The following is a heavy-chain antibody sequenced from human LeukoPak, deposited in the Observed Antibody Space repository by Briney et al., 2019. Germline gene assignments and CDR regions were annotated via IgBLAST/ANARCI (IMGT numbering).Heavy chain of an antibody. J-gene: IGHJ5*02. D-gene: IGHD2-2*01. CDR2: ISAYNGNT. CDR1: GYTFTSYG. V-gene: IGHV1-18*04. Sequence: ASVKVSCKASGYTFTSYGISWVRQAPGQGLEWMVWISAYNGNTNYAQKLQGRVTMTTDTSTSTAYMELRSLRSDDTAAYYCARDIVVVPAAYNWFDPWGQGTLVTVSS. CDR3: ARDIVVVPAAYNWFDP.